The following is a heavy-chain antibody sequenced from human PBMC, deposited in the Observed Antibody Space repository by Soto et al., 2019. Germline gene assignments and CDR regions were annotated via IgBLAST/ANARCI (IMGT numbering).Heavy chain of an antibody. D-gene: IGHD2-21*02. CDR3: ARAYCGGDCYQNWFDT. Sequence: SLPLPCTVSGGSMSSYEWGWIRQPPGKGLEWLGYIYYSGSTNYNPSLKSRVTISVDTSKNQFSLKLSSVTAADTAVYYCARAYCGGDCYQNWFDTWAQGTLVTFSS. CDR2: IYYSGST. V-gene: IGHV4-59*01. CDR1: GGSMSSYE. J-gene: IGHJ5*02.